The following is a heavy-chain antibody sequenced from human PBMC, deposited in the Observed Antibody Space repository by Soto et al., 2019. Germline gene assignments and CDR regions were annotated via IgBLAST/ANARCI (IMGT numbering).Heavy chain of an antibody. CDR2: ISSSSSSI. CDR3: ARDKGGSYYPRYYGMDV. CDR1: GFTFSSYS. V-gene: IGHV3-48*02. Sequence: EVQLVESGGGLVQPGGSLRLSCAASGFTFSSYSMNWVRQAPGKGQGWVSYISSSSSSIYYADSVKGRFTISRDNAKNSLYLQMNSLRDEDTAVYYCARDKGGSYYPRYYGMDVWGQGTTVTVSS. J-gene: IGHJ6*02. D-gene: IGHD1-26*01.